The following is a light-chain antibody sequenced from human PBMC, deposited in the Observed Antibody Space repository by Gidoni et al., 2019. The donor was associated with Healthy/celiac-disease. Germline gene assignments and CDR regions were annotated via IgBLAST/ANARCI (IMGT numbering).Light chain of an antibody. CDR2: AAA. Sequence: DLQMPQSPSSLSASVGDRVTITCRASQSIRSYLNWYQQKPGKAPKLLIYAAASLQSGVPSRFSGSGSGTDFTLTISSLQPEDFATYYCQQRYSTPQTFGQGTKVEIK. CDR1: QSIRSY. V-gene: IGKV1-39*01. CDR3: QQRYSTPQT. J-gene: IGKJ1*01.